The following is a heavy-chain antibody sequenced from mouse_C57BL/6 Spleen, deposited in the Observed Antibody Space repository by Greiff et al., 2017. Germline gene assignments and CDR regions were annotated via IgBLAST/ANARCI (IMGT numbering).Heavy chain of an antibody. D-gene: IGHD1-1*01. CDR1: GYTFTSYW. J-gene: IGHJ2*01. CDR3: ARSITTVVEYYFDY. CDR2: IYPGSGST. V-gene: IGHV1-55*01. Sequence: QVQLKQPGAELVKPGASVKMSCKASGYTFTSYWITWVKQRPGQGLEWIGDIYPGSGSTNYNEKFKSKATLTVDTSSSTAYMQLSSLTSEDSAVYYCARSITTVVEYYFDYWGQGTTLTVSS.